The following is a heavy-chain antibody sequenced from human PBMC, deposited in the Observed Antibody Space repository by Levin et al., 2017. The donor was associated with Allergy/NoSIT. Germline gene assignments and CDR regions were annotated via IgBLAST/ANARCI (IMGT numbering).Heavy chain of an antibody. CDR1: GYTFTTYY. D-gene: IGHD3-22*01. CDR3: ARADYYDGSGYCSNWFDP. Sequence: ASVKVSCKASGYTFTTYYIHWVRQAPGQGLEWMGVINPSGGTTGYAQKFQGRVTMTRDPSTSTVDMELSSLRSDDTAVYYCARADYYDGSGYCSNWFDPWGQGTLVTVSS. CDR2: INPSGGTT. J-gene: IGHJ5*02. V-gene: IGHV1-46*01.